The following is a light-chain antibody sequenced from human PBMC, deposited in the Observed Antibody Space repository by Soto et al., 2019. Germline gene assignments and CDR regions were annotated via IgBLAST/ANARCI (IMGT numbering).Light chain of an antibody. CDR3: SSYTSSITVL. V-gene: IGLV2-14*01. CDR2: EVS. Sequence: QSALTQPASVSGSPGQSITISCTGTSSDVGGFNYVSWYQQHPGKAPKLIIYEVSNRPSGVSDRFSGSKSGNMASLTISGLQADDEADYYCSSYTSSITVLFGGGTKVTVL. J-gene: IGLJ2*01. CDR1: SSDVGGFNY.